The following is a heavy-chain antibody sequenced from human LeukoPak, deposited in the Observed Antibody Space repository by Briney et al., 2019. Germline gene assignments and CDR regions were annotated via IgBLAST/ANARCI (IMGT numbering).Heavy chain of an antibody. J-gene: IGHJ4*02. CDR2: ISYDGSNK. Sequence: GGSLRLSCAASGITVSDNYMSWVRQAPGKGLEWVAIISYDGSNKYYADSVKGRFTISRDNSKNTLYLQMNSLRAEDTAVYYCAKNLEVGITALGYWGQGTLVTVSS. CDR3: AKNLEVGITALGY. V-gene: IGHV3-30*18. D-gene: IGHD1-14*01. CDR1: GITVSDNY.